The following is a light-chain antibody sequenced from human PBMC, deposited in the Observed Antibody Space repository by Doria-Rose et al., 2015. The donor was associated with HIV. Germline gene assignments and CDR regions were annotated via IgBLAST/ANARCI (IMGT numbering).Light chain of an antibody. CDR3: QQTYSSPPWT. CDR2: AAS. CDR1: QTVSTY. V-gene: IGKV1-39*01. J-gene: IGKJ1*01. Sequence: DIRVTQSPSSLSASIGDRVTITCRASQTVSTYFQQEPGKAPKLLIYAASRLQNGVPSRFSGSGSGTDFTLTISGLQPGDFATYYCQQTYSSPPWTFGQGTKVEMK.